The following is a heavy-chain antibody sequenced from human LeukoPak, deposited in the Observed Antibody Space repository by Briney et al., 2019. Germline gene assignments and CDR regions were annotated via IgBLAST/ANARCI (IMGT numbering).Heavy chain of an antibody. CDR2: IYYSGST. V-gene: IGHV4-59*05. CDR3: ARLPYCSSTSCYIFSNAFDI. D-gene: IGHD2-2*02. CDR1: GGSISSYY. J-gene: IGHJ3*02. Sequence: SETLSLTCTVSGGSISSYYWSWIRQPPGKGLEWIGSIYYSGSTYYNPSLKSRVAISVDTSKNQFSLKLSSVTAADTAVYYCARLPYCSSTSCYIFSNAFDIWGQGTMVTVSS.